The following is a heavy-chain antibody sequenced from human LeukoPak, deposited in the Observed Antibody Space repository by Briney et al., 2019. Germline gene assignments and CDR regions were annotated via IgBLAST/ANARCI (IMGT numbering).Heavy chain of an antibody. CDR1: GFTFSSYS. CDR2: ISSSSSYI. Sequence: PGGSLRLSCAASGFTFSSYSMNWVRQAPGKGLEWVSSISSSSSYIYYADSVKGRFTISRDNAKNSLYLQMNSLRAEDTAVYYCARSPNSRVTKDYYYMDVWGKGTTVTISS. V-gene: IGHV3-21*01. J-gene: IGHJ6*03. CDR3: ARSPNSRVTKDYYYMDV. D-gene: IGHD4-11*01.